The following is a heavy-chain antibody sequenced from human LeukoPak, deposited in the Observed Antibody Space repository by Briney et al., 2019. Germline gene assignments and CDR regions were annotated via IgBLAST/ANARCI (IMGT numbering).Heavy chain of an antibody. V-gene: IGHV1-18*01. CDR1: GYTFTSYG. J-gene: IGHJ3*02. Sequence: ASVKVSCKASGYTFTSYGISWVRQAPGQGLEWMGWISAYSGNTNYAQKLQGRVTMTTDTSTSTAYMELRSLRSDDTAVYYCARGPSYYYDSSGYFLPVAFDIWGQGTMVTVSS. CDR2: ISAYSGNT. D-gene: IGHD3-22*01. CDR3: ARGPSYYYDSSGYFLPVAFDI.